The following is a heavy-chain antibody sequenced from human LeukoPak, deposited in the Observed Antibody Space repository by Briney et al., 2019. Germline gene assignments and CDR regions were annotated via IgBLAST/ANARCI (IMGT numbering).Heavy chain of an antibody. V-gene: IGHV3-30*04. D-gene: IGHD1-26*01. J-gene: IGHJ4*02. Sequence: GSLRLSCAASGFTFSSYAMHWVRQAPGKGLEWVAVISYDGSNKYYADSVKGRFTISRDNAKNSLSLQMNSLRAEDTALYYCAKAFGGSYYNRGFDYWGQGTQVTVSS. CDR2: ISYDGSNK. CDR1: GFTFSSYA. CDR3: AKAFGGSYYNRGFDY.